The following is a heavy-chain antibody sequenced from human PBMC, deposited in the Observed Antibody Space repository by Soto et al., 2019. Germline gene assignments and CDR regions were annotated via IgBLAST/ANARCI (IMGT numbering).Heavy chain of an antibody. CDR1: GGTFSNYT. V-gene: IGHV1-69*13. J-gene: IGHJ6*02. CDR2: IIPVFGTT. D-gene: IGHD3-9*01. Sequence: SVKVSCKASGGTFSNYTISWVRQAPGQGLEWMGGIIPVFGTTDYEQKFQGRVTITADGSTSTAYMKLSSLRAEDTAVYYCAKTTPRVLRYFDWVGTDYYYGMDVWGQGTTVTVSS. CDR3: AKTTPRVLRYFDWVGTDYYYGMDV.